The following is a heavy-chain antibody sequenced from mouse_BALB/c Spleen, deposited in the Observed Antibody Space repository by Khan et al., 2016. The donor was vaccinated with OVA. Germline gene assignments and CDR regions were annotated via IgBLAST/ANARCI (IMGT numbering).Heavy chain of an antibody. CDR2: TYPGGGYT. D-gene: IGHD3-1*01. J-gene: IGHJ2*01. Sequence: QVQLQQSGAELVRPGTSVKMSCKAAGYTFTNYWIGWVKQRPGHGLEWIGDTYPGGGYTNYNEKFKGQDTLTADQSSSKAYMQLSGLTAEDAASEYWSRRGAARATWDYFDYWGQGTTLTVSS. CDR3: SRRGAARATWDYFDY. V-gene: IGHV1-63*02. CDR1: GYTFTNYW.